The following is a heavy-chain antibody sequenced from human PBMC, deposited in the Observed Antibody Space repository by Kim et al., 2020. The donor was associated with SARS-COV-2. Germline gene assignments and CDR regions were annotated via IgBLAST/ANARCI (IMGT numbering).Heavy chain of an antibody. D-gene: IGHD1-26*01. V-gene: IGHV1-18*04. Sequence: ASVKVSCKTSGYSFLTYGISWVRQAPGQGLEWMGWISPQNGNTIYGQNFQDRLTMTADTSTTTAYMELRSLRSDDTALYYCARDGTAGSYPWGLGVYWGQGTLVTASA. CDR1: GYSFLTYG. CDR3: ARDGTAGSYPWGLGVY. CDR2: ISPQNGNT. J-gene: IGHJ4*02.